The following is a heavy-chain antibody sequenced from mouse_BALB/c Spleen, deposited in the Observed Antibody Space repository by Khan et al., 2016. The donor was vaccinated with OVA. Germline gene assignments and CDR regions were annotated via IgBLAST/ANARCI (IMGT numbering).Heavy chain of an antibody. CDR3: AGGNNRYDDYLDY. Sequence: EVKLEESGPSLVKPSQTLSLTCSVTGDSITSGYWNWIRRSPGNKLEYMGYISYSDSTFYNPSLKSRISITRDTSKNQYYLQLNSVTTEDTATYFCAGGNNRYDDYLDYWAQGTTLTVSS. CDR1: GDSITSGY. V-gene: IGHV3-8*02. CDR2: ISYSDST. D-gene: IGHD2-14*01. J-gene: IGHJ2*01.